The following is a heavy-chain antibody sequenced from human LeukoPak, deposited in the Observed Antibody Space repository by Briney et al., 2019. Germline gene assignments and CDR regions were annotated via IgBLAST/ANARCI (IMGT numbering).Heavy chain of an antibody. Sequence: GGSLRLSCAASGFTISSYSMNWVRQAPGQGLEWVSYISSSSSTIYYADSVKGRFTISRDNAKNSLYLQMNSLRAEDTAVYYCATFILGYGLFDYWGQGTLVTVSS. CDR3: ATFILGYGLFDY. CDR2: ISSSSSTI. J-gene: IGHJ4*02. CDR1: GFTISSYS. V-gene: IGHV3-48*01. D-gene: IGHD3-3*01.